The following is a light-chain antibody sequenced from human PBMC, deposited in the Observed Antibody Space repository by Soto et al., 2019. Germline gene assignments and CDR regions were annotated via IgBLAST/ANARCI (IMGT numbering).Light chain of an antibody. CDR2: GAS. Sequence: EIVMTQSPATLSVSPGERATLSCRASQSVTSNLAWYQQKPGQAPRLLSYGASTRATGIPARFSGSGSGTEFTLTISSLQSEDVAVYYCQQYNNWPPTFGQGTRLEIK. CDR1: QSVTSN. CDR3: QQYNNWPPT. V-gene: IGKV3-15*01. J-gene: IGKJ5*01.